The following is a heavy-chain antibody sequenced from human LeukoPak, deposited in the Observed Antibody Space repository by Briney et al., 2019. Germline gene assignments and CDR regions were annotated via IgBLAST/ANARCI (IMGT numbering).Heavy chain of an antibody. V-gene: IGHV4-38-2*01. Sequence: WETLALTCAVSGYSFSSGFYRGCIRPPAGKGLELIGNIYNSGSTYYNPSLKSRFTLSVDTSKNQFSLKLSSVTAADTGVYYCASLNNYVPVYWGQGTLVTVSS. D-gene: IGHD4-11*01. J-gene: IGHJ4*02. CDR3: ASLNNYVPVY. CDR1: GYSFSSGFY. CDR2: IYNSGST.